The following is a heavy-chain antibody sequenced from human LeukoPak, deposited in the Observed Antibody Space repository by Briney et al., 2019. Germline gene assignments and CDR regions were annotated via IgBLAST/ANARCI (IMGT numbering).Heavy chain of an antibody. D-gene: IGHD2-21*01. V-gene: IGHV4-59*08. CDR1: GGSISTYY. J-gene: IGHJ4*02. CDR2: IYYSGST. CDR3: ARLGDSDYFDY. Sequence: SETLSLTCSVSGGSISTYYWSCIRQPPGKGLEWIGYIYYSGSTNYNPSLKSRVTISVDTSKNQFSLKLSSVTAADTAVYYCARLGDSDYFDYWGQGTLVTVSS.